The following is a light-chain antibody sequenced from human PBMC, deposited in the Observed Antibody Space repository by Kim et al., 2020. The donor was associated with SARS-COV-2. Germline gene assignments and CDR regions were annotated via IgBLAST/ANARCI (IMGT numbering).Light chain of an antibody. CDR2: KTS. J-gene: IGKJ1*01. Sequence: DIQMTQSPSTLSASVGDRVTITCRASQSISGLLGWYQQKPGKAPKLLIYKTSTLESGVPSRFGGSGSGTEFSLTISSLQPDDFATYYCQQYDYYRTFGQGTKVDIK. V-gene: IGKV1-5*03. CDR1: QSISGL. CDR3: QQYDYYRT.